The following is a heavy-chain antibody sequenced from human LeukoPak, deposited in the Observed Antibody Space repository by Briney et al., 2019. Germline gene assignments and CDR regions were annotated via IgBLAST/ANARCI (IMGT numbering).Heavy chain of an antibody. CDR1: GFTFSSYE. CDR3: ASHLIGDSGGYYLGTYAY. J-gene: IGHJ4*02. V-gene: IGHV3-48*03. D-gene: IGHD3-22*01. CDR2: ISSSGSTI. Sequence: GGSLRLSCAASGFTFSSYEMNWVRQAPGKGLEWVSYISSSGSTIYYADSVKGRLTISRDNAKNSLYLQMDSLRAEDSAVYYCASHLIGDSGGYYLGTYAYWGQGTLVTVSS.